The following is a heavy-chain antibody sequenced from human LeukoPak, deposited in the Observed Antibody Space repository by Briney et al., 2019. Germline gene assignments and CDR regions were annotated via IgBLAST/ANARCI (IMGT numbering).Heavy chain of an antibody. CDR1: GFTFSSYS. Sequence: GGSLRLSCAASGFTFSSYSMNWVRQAPGKGLEWVSSISSSSSYIYYADSVKGRFTISRDNAKNSLYLQMISLRAEDTAVYYCASSEGIAAAGGFDYWGQGTLVTVSS. CDR2: ISSSSSYI. CDR3: ASSEGIAAAGGFDY. J-gene: IGHJ4*02. D-gene: IGHD6-13*01. V-gene: IGHV3-21*01.